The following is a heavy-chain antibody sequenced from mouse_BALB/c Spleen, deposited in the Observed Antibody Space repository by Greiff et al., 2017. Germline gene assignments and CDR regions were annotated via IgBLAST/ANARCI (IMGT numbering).Heavy chain of an antibody. Sequence: EVMLVESGGGLVKPGGSLKLSCAASGFTFSDYYMYWVRQTPEKRLEWVATISDGGSYTYYPDSVKGRFTISRDNAKNNLYLQMSSLKSEGTAMYYCARDGGYAMDYWGQGTTLTVSS. CDR2: ISDGGSYT. CDR3: ARDGGYAMDY. CDR1: GFTFSDYY. V-gene: IGHV5-4*02. J-gene: IGHJ4*01.